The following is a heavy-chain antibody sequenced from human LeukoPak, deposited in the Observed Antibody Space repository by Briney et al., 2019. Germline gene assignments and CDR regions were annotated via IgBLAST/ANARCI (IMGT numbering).Heavy chain of an antibody. D-gene: IGHD3-9*01. CDR3: AREVRDFDILTGYYKRYFDY. Sequence: SETLSLTCAVSGGSISSGGYSWSWIRQPPGRGLEWIGYIYHSGSTYHNPSLKNPVTISLDRSKNQFSLKLSSVTAADTAVHYCAREVRDFDILTGYYKRYFDYWGQGTLVTVSS. CDR1: GGSISSGGYS. V-gene: IGHV4-30-2*01. J-gene: IGHJ4*02. CDR2: IYHSGST.